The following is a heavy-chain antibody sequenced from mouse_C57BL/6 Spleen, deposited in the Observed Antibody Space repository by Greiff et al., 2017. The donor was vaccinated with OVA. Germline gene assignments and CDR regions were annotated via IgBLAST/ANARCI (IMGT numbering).Heavy chain of an antibody. J-gene: IGHJ2*01. Sequence: EVQLQQSGPELVKPGASVKISCKASGYSFTGYYMNWVKQSPEKSLEWIGEINPSTGGTTYNQKFKAKATLTVDKSSSTAYMQLKHLTSEDSAVYYCARATTGDDWGQGTTLTVSS. CDR3: ARATTGDD. V-gene: IGHV1-42*01. D-gene: IGHD1-1*01. CDR1: GYSFTGYY. CDR2: INPSTGGT.